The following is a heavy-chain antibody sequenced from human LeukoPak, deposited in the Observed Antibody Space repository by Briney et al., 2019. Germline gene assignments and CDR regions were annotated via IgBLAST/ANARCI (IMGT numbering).Heavy chain of an antibody. CDR2: INPNSGGT. CDR3: ARELNYDSSGYYFDY. Sequence: VASVKVSCKASGYTFTVYFMHWVRQAPGQGLGWMGWINPNSGGTNYAQKFQGRVTMTRDTSISTAYMELSRLRSDDTAVYYCARELNYDSSGYYFDYWGQGTLVTVSS. J-gene: IGHJ4*02. CDR1: GYTFTVYF. D-gene: IGHD3-22*01. V-gene: IGHV1-2*02.